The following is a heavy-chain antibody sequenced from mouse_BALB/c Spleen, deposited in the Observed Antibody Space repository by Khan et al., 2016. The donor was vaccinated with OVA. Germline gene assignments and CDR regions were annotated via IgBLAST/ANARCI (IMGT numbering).Heavy chain of an antibody. CDR2: ISSGGHYT. CDR3: ARLAYYYNSEGFAY. J-gene: IGHJ3*01. V-gene: IGHV5-6*01. Sequence: VQLKESGGDLVKPGGSLKLSCAASGFTFSTYGMSWVRQTPDKKLEWVATISSGGHYTYYIDSVNGRFTISRDNAKNILYLQMTSLRSEDTAMYYCARLAYYYNSEGFAYWGQGTLVTVSA. CDR1: GFTFSTYG. D-gene: IGHD1-1*02.